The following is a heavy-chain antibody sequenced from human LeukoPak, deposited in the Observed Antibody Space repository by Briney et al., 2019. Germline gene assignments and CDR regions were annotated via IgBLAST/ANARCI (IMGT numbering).Heavy chain of an antibody. CDR2: IRYDGSKT. D-gene: IGHD4-17*01. J-gene: IGHJ4*02. CDR3: AKHRTGGTYGXYGXDX. Sequence: GGSLRLSCAASGFTFSTYGMNWVRQAPGKGLEWVASIRYDGSKTYYADSVKGRFTISRDNSKNTLYLQMNSLRAEDTAVYYCAKHRTGGTYGXYGXDXXGQGXXVPV. CDR1: GFTFSTYG. V-gene: IGHV3-30*02.